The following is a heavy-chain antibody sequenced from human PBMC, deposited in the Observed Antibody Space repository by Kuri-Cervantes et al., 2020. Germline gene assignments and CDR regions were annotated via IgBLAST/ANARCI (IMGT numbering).Heavy chain of an antibody. Sequence: GGSLRLSCAASGFTFSYYGMHWVRQAPGKGLEWVAGLSYDGNYKYYADSVKGRFTISRDNSKNTLYLQMNSLRAEDTAVYYCARERRASSSLPYDAFDIWGQGTMVTVSS. CDR2: LSYDGNYK. J-gene: IGHJ3*02. CDR3: ARERRASSSLPYDAFDI. CDR1: GFTFSYYG. V-gene: IGHV3-33*05. D-gene: IGHD6-13*01.